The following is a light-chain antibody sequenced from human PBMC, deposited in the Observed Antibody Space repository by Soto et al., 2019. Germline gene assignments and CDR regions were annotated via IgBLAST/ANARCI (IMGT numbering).Light chain of an antibody. CDR1: QSVSGRY. Sequence: VLPQAPRTMKLSPGERATLSCRASQSVSGRYLGWYQQKPGQAPRLLICGASSRATGIPDRFSGSGSGTDFTLTISRLEPEDFAVYYCQQYGSSSQTFGQGTKV. CDR2: GAS. CDR3: QQYGSSSQT. J-gene: IGKJ1*01. V-gene: IGKV3-20*01.